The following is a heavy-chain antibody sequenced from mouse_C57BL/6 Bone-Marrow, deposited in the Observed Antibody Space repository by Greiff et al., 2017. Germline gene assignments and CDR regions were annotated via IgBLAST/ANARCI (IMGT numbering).Heavy chain of an antibody. Sequence: VQLQQPGAELVKPGASVKLSCKASGYTFTSYWMHWVKQRPGRGLEWIGRIDPNSGGTKYNEKFKSKATLTVDKPSSTAYMQLSSLTSADSAVYYCARSDYYGSSPYAMDYWGQGTSVTVSS. CDR1: GYTFTSYW. D-gene: IGHD1-1*01. CDR2: IDPNSGGT. V-gene: IGHV1-72*01. J-gene: IGHJ4*01. CDR3: ARSDYYGSSPYAMDY.